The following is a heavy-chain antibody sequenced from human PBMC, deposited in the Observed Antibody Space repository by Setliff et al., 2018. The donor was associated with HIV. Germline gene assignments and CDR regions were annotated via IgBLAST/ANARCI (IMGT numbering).Heavy chain of an antibody. D-gene: IGHD6-25*01. CDR2: IYYSGST. CDR1: GGSISSGSYF. J-gene: IGHJ4*02. CDR3: ARYSPRGYTLTGPY. V-gene: IGHV4-61*01. Sequence: TETLSLTCTVSGGSISSGSYFWTWIRQPPGKGLEWIGYIYYSGSTKHNPSLKSRVTISLDTSKNQFSLKLTSVTAADTAVYYCARYSPRGYTLTGPYWGQGTLVTVSS.